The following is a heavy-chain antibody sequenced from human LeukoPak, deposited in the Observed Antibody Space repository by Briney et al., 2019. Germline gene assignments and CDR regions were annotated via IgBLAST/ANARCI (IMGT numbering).Heavy chain of an antibody. D-gene: IGHD1-26*01. Sequence: PGGSLRLSCAASGFTFSNAWMSWVRQAPGKGLEWVGRIKSKTDGGTTDYAAPVKGRFTISRDDSKNTLYLQMNSLKTEDTAVYYCTTVRSGSYGWFDPWGQGTLVTVSS. CDR2: IKSKTDGGTT. J-gene: IGHJ5*02. V-gene: IGHV3-15*01. CDR1: GFTFSNAW. CDR3: TTVRSGSYGWFDP.